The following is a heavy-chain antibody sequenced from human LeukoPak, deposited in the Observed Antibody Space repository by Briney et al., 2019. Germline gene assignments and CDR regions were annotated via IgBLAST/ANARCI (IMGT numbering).Heavy chain of an antibody. J-gene: IGHJ5*02. CDR1: GGSISSYY. CDR2: IYYSGST. CDR3: ARDERGWFDP. V-gene: IGHV4-59*01. D-gene: IGHD3-10*01. Sequence: PSETLSLTCTVSGGSISSYYWSWIRQPPGKRLEWIGHIYYSGSTNYNPSLKSRVTISVDTSKNQFSLKLSSVTAADTAVYYCARDERGWFDPWGQGTLVTVSS.